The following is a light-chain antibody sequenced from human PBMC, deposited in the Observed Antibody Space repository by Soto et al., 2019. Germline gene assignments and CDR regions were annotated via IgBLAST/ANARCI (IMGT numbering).Light chain of an antibody. V-gene: IGKV3-15*01. CDR3: QKYYNWPPYT. CDR1: QSVSSN. J-gene: IGKJ2*01. CDR2: GAS. Sequence: DIVLTQSPGTLSLSPGDRATLSCRASQSVSSNLAWYQQKPGQTPRLLIYGASNRATGVPHRFSGSRSGTEFTLTISSLQSEDFAVYYCQKYYNWPPYTFGQGTKVDIK.